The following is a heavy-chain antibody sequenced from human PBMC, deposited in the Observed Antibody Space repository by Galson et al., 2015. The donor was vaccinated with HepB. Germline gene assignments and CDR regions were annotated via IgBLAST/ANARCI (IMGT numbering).Heavy chain of an antibody. CDR1: GGSISSYY. D-gene: IGHD6-13*01. V-gene: IGHV4-59*01. CDR3: ARAKGIEQLATFDY. J-gene: IGHJ4*02. CDR2: IYYSGST. Sequence: LSLTCTVSGGSISSYYWSWIRQPPGKGLEWIGYIYYSGSTNYNPSLKSRVTISVDTSKNQFSLKLSSVTAADTAVYYCARAKGIEQLATFDYWGQGTLVTVSS.